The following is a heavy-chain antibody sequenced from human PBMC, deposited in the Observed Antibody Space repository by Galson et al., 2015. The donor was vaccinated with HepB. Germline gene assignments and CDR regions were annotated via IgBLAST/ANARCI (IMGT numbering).Heavy chain of an antibody. V-gene: IGHV1-69*02. CDR1: GGTFSSYT. Sequence: SVKVSCKASGGTFSSYTISWVRQAPGQGLEWMGRIIPILGIANYAQKFQGRVTITADKSTSTAYMELSSLRSEDTAVYYCARLGVVAARGWYFDLWGRGTLVTVSS. CDR3: ARLGVVAARGWYFDL. D-gene: IGHD2-15*01. J-gene: IGHJ2*01. CDR2: IIPILGIA.